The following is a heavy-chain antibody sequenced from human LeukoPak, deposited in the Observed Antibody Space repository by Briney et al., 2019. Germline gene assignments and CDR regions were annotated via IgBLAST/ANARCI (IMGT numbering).Heavy chain of an antibody. V-gene: IGHV3-21*01. CDR3: ARGYYGSGSYCKGSGFLY. CDR2: ISSSSYI. Sequence: PGGSLRLSCAASGFTFSSYSMNWVRQAPGKGLEWVSSISSSSYIYYADSVKGRFTISRDNAKNSLYLQMNSLRAEDTAVYYCARGYYGSGSYCKGSGFLYWGQGTLVTVSS. J-gene: IGHJ4*02. D-gene: IGHD3-10*01. CDR1: GFTFSSYS.